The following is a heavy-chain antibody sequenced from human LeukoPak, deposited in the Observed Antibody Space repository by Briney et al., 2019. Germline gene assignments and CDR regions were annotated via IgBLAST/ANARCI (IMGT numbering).Heavy chain of an antibody. CDR2: ISAYNGNT. CDR1: GYTFTSYG. V-gene: IGHV1-18*01. D-gene: IGHD3-3*01. CDR3: ARGYYDFWSGYYMFPGDYYGMDV. J-gene: IGHJ6*02. Sequence: ASVKVSCKASGYTFTSYGISWVRQAPGQGLEWMGWISAYNGNTNYAQKLQGRVTMTTDTSTSTAYMELRSLRSDDTAVYYCARGYYDFWSGYYMFPGDYYGMDVWGQGTTVTVSS.